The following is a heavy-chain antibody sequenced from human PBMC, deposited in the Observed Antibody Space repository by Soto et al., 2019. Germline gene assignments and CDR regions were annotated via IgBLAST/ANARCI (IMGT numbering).Heavy chain of an antibody. CDR1: GGSFSGYY. CDR2: INHSGST. Sequence: PSETLSLTCAVYGGSFSGYYWSWIRQPPGKGLEWIGEINHSGSTNYNPSLKSRVTISVDTSKNQFSLKLSSVTAADAAVYYCARDRWDIVVVPAAMRAIDYYYYGMDVWGQGTTVTV. J-gene: IGHJ6*02. CDR3: ARDRWDIVVVPAAMRAIDYYYYGMDV. D-gene: IGHD2-2*01. V-gene: IGHV4-34*01.